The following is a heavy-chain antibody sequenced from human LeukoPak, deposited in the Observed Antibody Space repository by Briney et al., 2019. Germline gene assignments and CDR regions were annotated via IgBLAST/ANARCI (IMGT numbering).Heavy chain of an antibody. CDR3: ARDRDSSSSFDY. CDR2: IKQDGSEK. J-gene: IGHJ4*02. D-gene: IGHD6-6*01. CDR1: AFTFSSYW. V-gene: IGHV3-7*05. Sequence: GGSLRLSCAASAFTFSSYWMSWVRQAPGKGLEWVANIKQDGSEKYYVDSVKGRFTISRDNAKNSLYLQMNSLRAEDTAVYYCARDRDSSSSFDYWGQGTLVTVCS.